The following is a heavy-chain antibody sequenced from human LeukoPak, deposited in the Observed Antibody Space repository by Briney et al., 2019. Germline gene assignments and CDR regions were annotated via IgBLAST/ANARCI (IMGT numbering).Heavy chain of an antibody. V-gene: IGHV3-21*05. CDR1: GFTFSNAW. D-gene: IGHD2-15*01. CDR3: VRTHCSGGSCYSRPLDY. CDR2: ISSSGSYI. Sequence: PGGSLRLSCAASGFTFSNAWMNWVRQAPGKGPEWVSYISSSGSYIYYADSVKGRFTISRDNAKNSLYLQMNSLRAEDTAVYYCVRTHCSGGSCYSRPLDYWGQGTLVTVSS. J-gene: IGHJ4*02.